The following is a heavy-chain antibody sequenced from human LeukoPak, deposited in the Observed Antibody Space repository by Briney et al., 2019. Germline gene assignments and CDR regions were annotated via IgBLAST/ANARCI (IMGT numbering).Heavy chain of an antibody. CDR3: ASVKSIGAARPYAFDI. Sequence: SETPSLTCAVYGGPFSGYYWSWIRQPPGEGLEWIGEINHSGSTNYNPSLKSRVTISVDTSKKQFSMKLSSVTAADTAVYHCASVKSIGAARPYAFDIWGQGTMVTVSS. D-gene: IGHD6-6*01. V-gene: IGHV4-34*01. CDR2: INHSGST. CDR1: GGPFSGYY. J-gene: IGHJ3*02.